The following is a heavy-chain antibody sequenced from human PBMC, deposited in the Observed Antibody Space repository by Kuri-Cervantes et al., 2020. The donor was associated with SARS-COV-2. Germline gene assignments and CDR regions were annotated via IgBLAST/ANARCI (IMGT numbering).Heavy chain of an antibody. Sequence: GSLRLSCTVSGGSISGHYWSWIRQPPGKGLEWIGYVYYSGTISYNPSLKSRVTISLDTSTNQFSLKLSSVTAADTAVYYCARVFTASFDFWGQGTLVTVSS. CDR1: GGSISGHY. J-gene: IGHJ4*02. CDR2: VYYSGTI. V-gene: IGHV4-59*11. CDR3: ARVFTASFDF.